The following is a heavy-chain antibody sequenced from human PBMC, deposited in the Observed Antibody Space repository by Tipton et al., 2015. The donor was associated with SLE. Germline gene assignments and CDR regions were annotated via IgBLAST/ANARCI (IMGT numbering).Heavy chain of an antibody. CDR3: ARGGLVITLGMDV. V-gene: IGHV4-59*01. Sequence: TLSLTCTVSGGSITNYYWSWVRQPPGKGLEWIGYIYYSGHTYYNPSLKSRLIMSVDASKNHFSLKLSSVTAADTAVYYCARGGLVITLGMDVWGQGTTVTVSS. CDR2: IYYSGHT. D-gene: IGHD4-23*01. CDR1: GGSITNYY. J-gene: IGHJ6*02.